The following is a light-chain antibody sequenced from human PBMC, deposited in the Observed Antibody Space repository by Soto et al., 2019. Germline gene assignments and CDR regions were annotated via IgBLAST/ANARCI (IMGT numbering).Light chain of an antibody. J-gene: IGKJ2*01. V-gene: IGKV2-30*01. Sequence: DVVMTQSPLSLPVTLGQPASISCRSSQSLAYSDGNTYLNWFQQRPGQSPRRLFYKVSNRDSGVPDRFSGSGSGTDFTLKISRVEAEDVGVYYCLQGTLWPPYTFGQGTKLEIK. CDR3: LQGTLWPPYT. CDR1: QSLAYSDGNTY. CDR2: KVS.